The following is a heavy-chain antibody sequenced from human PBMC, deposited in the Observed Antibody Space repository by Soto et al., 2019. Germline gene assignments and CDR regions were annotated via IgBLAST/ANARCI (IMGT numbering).Heavy chain of an antibody. CDR3: ALSVRRSDKWYDIDY. Sequence: ASVKVSCKTSGGTFSSYAISWVRQAPGQGLEWMGGIIPIFVTANYAQKFQGRVTITADESTNTGYMELSSLRSDDTAMYYCALSVRRSDKWYDIDYWGQGTLVTVSS. CDR2: IIPIFVTA. CDR1: GGTFSSYA. J-gene: IGHJ4*02. V-gene: IGHV1-69*13. D-gene: IGHD3-9*01.